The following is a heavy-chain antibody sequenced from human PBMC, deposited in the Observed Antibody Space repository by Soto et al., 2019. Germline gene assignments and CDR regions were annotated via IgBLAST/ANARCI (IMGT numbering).Heavy chain of an antibody. D-gene: IGHD5-18*01. CDR1: GYTFTGYY. CDR2: INPNSGGT. V-gene: IGHV1-2*02. Sequence: ASVKLSCKASGYTFTGYYMHWVRQAPGQGLEWMGWINPNSGGTNYAQKFQGRVTMTRDTSISTAYMELSRLRSDDTAVYYCAREGPDTAMVTNYWGQGTLVTVSS. J-gene: IGHJ4*02. CDR3: AREGPDTAMVTNY.